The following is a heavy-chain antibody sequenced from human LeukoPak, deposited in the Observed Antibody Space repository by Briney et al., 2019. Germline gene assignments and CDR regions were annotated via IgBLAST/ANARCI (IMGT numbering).Heavy chain of an antibody. CDR2: INHSGSS. D-gene: IGHD3-10*01. Sequence: SETLSLTCAVYGGSFSGYYWSWIRQPPGEGLEWSGEINHSGSSNYNPSLKSRVTISVDTSKKQFSLKLSSVAAADTGGYYCARVRRPKAYYYGSGIVYYYYRAVWGKGTTVTVSS. CDR3: ARVRRPKAYYYGSGIVYYYYRAV. J-gene: IGHJ6*03. CDR1: GGSFSGYY. V-gene: IGHV4-34*01.